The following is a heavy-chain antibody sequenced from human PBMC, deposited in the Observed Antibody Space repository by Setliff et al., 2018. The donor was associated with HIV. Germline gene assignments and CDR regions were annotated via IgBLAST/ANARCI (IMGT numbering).Heavy chain of an antibody. CDR1: GYTFTSYG. V-gene: IGHV1-18*01. CDR2: ISGYNGDT. D-gene: IGHD3-22*01. Sequence: SSVKVSCKASGYTFTSYGISWVRQAPGQGLEWMGWISGYNGDTRFAQSLQGRVTLTTDTSTNTAYMEMRTLRSDDTAVYFCVRGVTRDISGYYRDEYFQHWGQGTPVTVS. J-gene: IGHJ1*01. CDR3: VRGVTRDISGYYRDEYFQH.